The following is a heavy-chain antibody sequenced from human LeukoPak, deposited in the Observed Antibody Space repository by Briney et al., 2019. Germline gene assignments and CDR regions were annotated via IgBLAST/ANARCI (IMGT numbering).Heavy chain of an antibody. CDR3: ARGPAYYDSSGYYYDY. J-gene: IGHJ4*02. Sequence: GGSLRLSCAASGFTFDDYGMSWVRQAPEKGLEWVSGINWNGGSTGYADSVKGRFTISRDNAKNSLYLQMNSLRAEDTALYYCARGPAYYDSSGYYYDYWGQGTLVTVSS. D-gene: IGHD3-22*01. CDR1: GFTFDDYG. V-gene: IGHV3-20*04. CDR2: INWNGGST.